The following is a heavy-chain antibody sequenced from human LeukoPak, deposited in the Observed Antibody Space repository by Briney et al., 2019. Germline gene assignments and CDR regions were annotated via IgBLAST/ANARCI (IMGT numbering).Heavy chain of an antibody. CDR1: GFTFTSYA. D-gene: IGHD1-1*01. V-gene: IGHV3-23*01. J-gene: IGHJ4*02. CDR3: ARERLGKHYFDC. CDR2: ISYSGANS. Sequence: GGSLRLSCAASGFTFTSYAMGWVRQAPGEGLEWVSLISYSGANSYYTDSVRGRFTISRDNSKDTLFLQMNSLRAEDTAVYYCARERLGKHYFDCWGQGTLVTVSS.